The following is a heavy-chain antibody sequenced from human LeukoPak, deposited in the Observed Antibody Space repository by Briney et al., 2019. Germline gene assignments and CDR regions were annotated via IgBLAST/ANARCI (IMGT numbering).Heavy chain of an antibody. Sequence: GGSLRLSCAASGFTFSSYSMNWVRQAPGKGLEWVSYISSSSSTLNYADSVKGRFTISRDNAKNSPYLQMNSLRAEDTAVYYCARGLHYDSSGYYSSWGQGTLVTVSS. V-gene: IGHV3-48*04. CDR3: ARGLHYDSSGYYSS. CDR1: GFTFSSYS. J-gene: IGHJ4*02. CDR2: ISSSSSTL. D-gene: IGHD3-22*01.